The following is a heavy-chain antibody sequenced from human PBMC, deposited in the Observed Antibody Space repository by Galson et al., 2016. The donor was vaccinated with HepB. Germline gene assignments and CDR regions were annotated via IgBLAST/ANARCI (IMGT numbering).Heavy chain of an antibody. CDR2: IYTTGTT. D-gene: IGHD3/OR15-3a*01. Sequence: TLSLTCTISGDSITSGAFDWTWIRQPAGKGLEWIGRIYTTGTTRYSPSLKSRVSISIDTSKNQVSLSLTSATAADSAVYYCSRARAGRWTGALSSWGQGTLVTVSS. J-gene: IGHJ5*02. CDR1: GDSITSGAFD. V-gene: IGHV4-61*02. CDR3: SRARAGRWTGALSS.